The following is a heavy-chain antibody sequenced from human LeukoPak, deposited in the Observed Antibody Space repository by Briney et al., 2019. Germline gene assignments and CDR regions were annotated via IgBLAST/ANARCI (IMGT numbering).Heavy chain of an antibody. Sequence: GRSLRLSCAASGFTVSSNYMSWVRQAPGEGLEWVSAISGSGGSTYYADSVKGRFTISRDNSKNTLYLQMNSLRAADTAVYYCAKALPEWGGSGSYPYFDYWGQGTLVTVSS. CDR1: GFTVSSNY. V-gene: IGHV3-23*01. CDR3: AKALPEWGGSGSYPYFDY. CDR2: ISGSGGST. D-gene: IGHD3-10*01. J-gene: IGHJ4*02.